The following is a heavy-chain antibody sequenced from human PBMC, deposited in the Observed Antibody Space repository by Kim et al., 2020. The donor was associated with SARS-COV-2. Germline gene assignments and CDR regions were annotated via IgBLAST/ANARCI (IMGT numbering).Heavy chain of an antibody. V-gene: IGHV2-5*02. CDR1: GFSLSTSGVG. Sequence: SGPTLVNPTQTLTLTCTFSGFSLSTSGVGVGWIRQPPGKALEWLALIYWDDDKRYSPSLKSRLTITKDTSKNQVVLTMTNMDPVDTATYYCAHTQALLWFGGLLALNDYGMDVWGQGTTVTVSS. J-gene: IGHJ6*02. D-gene: IGHD3-10*01. CDR3: AHTQALLWFGGLLALNDYGMDV. CDR2: IYWDDDK.